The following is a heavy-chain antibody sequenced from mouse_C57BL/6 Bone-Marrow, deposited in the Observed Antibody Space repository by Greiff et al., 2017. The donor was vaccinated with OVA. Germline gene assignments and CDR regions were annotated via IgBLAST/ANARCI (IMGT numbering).Heavy chain of an antibody. J-gene: IGHJ4*01. CDR1: DSEVFPIAY. CDR3: ARPGDYDGFYAMDY. CDR2: ILPSIGRT. Sequence: QVQLQQSGSELRSPGSSVKLSCKDFDSEVFPIAYMSWVRQTPGHGFEWIGGILPSIGRTIYGEKFEDKATLDADTLSNTAYLELNSLTSEDSAIYYCARPGDYDGFYAMDYWGQGTSVTVSS. V-gene: IGHV15-2*01. D-gene: IGHD2-4*01.